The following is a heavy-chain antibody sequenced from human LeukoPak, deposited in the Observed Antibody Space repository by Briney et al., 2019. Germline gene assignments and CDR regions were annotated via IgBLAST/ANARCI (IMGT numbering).Heavy chain of an antibody. CDR2: ISGDATST. CDR3: AKVVGVNTFGGVIEYFQH. V-gene: IGHV3-74*01. Sequence: GGSLRLSCAASGFTFSHYWIHWVRQAPGKGLVWVSRISGDATSTHYADSVKGRFTISRDNAKSTVYLQMNSLRAEDTAVYYCAKVVGVNTFGGVIEYFQHWGQGTLVTVSS. CDR1: GFTFSHYW. J-gene: IGHJ1*01. D-gene: IGHD3-16*02.